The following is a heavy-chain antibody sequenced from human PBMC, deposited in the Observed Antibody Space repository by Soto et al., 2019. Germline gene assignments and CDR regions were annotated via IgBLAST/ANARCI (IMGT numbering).Heavy chain of an antibody. CDR3: ARVKRSTSRLDP. V-gene: IGHV4-61*08. D-gene: IGHD1-26*01. CDR1: GDSVSSGAYY. Sequence: PSETLSLTCSVSGDSVSSGAYYWSWIRQPPGKGLEWIGYVYYSGSTSYNPSLETGVTISVDTSKNQFSLKLTSVTPADTAIYYCARVKRSTSRLDPWVQGTLVTVSS. J-gene: IGHJ5*02. CDR2: VYYSGST.